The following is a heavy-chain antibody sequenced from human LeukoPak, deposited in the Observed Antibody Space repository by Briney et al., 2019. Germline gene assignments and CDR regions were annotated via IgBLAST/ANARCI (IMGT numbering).Heavy chain of an antibody. D-gene: IGHD2-15*01. CDR2: IYYSGST. V-gene: IGHV4-39*01. Sequence: SETLSLTCTVPGGSISSSSYYWGWIRQPPGKGLEWIGSIYYSGSTYYNPSLKSRVTISVDTSKNQFSLKLSSVTAADTAVYYCARHRIISWFDSWGQGTLVTVSS. CDR1: GGSISSSSYY. J-gene: IGHJ5*01. CDR3: ARHRIISWFDS.